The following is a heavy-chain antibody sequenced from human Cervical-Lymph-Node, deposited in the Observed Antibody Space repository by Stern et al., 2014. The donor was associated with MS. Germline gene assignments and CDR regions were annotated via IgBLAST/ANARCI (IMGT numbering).Heavy chain of an antibody. J-gene: IGHJ6*02. D-gene: IGHD4-17*01. CDR2: LDWDDDK. CDR3: AHTTVTFDEAYGLDV. Sequence: QVTLRESGPTLVKPTQTLTLTCTFSGFSLTTDGVGVHWIRQPPGKALEWLAVLDWDDDKRYSPSLMSRLTITKDTSKNQVVLTMTNTDPVDTATYYCAHTTVTFDEAYGLDVWGQGTTVTVSS. CDR1: GFSLTTDGVG. V-gene: IGHV2-5*02.